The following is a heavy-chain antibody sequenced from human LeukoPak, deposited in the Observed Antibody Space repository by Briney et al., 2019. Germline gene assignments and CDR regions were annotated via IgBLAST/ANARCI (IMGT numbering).Heavy chain of an antibody. D-gene: IGHD2-2*01. CDR1: GYTFTGYY. V-gene: IGHV1-2*02. CDR3: ARVVPAAIAFDP. J-gene: IGHJ5*02. Sequence: ASVKVSCKASGYTFTGYYMHWVRQAPGQGLEWMGWINPNSGATNYAQKFQGRVTMARDTSISSAYMELSRLRSDDTAVYYCARVVPAAIAFDPWGQGTLVTVSS. CDR2: INPNSGAT.